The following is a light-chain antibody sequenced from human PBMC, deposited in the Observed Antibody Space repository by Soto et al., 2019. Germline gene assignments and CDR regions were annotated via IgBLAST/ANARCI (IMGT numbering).Light chain of an antibody. J-gene: IGKJ2*01. CDR3: QQYSAYPYT. CDR1: QSIRSW. CDR2: DGS. Sequence: DIQMTQFPPTLSASVGDRVTITCRASQSIRSWLAWYQQKPGKAPKLLIYDGSSLQSGVPSGFSGSGSGTEFTLTINSLQPDDFATYYCQQYSAYPYTFGQGTKVETK. V-gene: IGKV1-5*01.